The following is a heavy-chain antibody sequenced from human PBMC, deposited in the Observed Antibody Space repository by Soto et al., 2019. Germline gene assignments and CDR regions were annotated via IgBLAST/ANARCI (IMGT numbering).Heavy chain of an antibody. CDR2: IYYSGST. D-gene: IGHD5-18*01. CDR1: GGSISSNSYY. J-gene: IGHJ3*02. Sequence: SETLSLTCTVSGGSISSNSYYWGWIRQPPGEGLEWIGSIYYSGSTYYNPSLKSRVTISVDTSKNQFSLKLSSVTAADTAVYYCARDNLVGHSYGNQIHALDNWGQGTKVTVSS. CDR3: ARDNLVGHSYGNQIHALDN. V-gene: IGHV4-39*07.